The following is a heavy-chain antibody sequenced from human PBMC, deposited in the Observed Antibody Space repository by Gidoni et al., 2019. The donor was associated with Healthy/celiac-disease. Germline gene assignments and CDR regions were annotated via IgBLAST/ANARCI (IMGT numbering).Heavy chain of an antibody. CDR2: ISYDGSNK. V-gene: IGHV3-30*18. CDR1: GFTFSSYG. CDR3: AKDRGEGGYSYGLGY. D-gene: IGHD5-18*01. J-gene: IGHJ4*02. Sequence: QVQLVESGGGVVSPGRSMRLSCAASGFTFSSYGMHWVRQAPGKGLEWVAVISYDGSNKYFADSVKGRFTISRDNSKNTLYLQMNSLRLEDTAVYYCAKDRGEGGYSYGLGYWGQGTLVTVSS.